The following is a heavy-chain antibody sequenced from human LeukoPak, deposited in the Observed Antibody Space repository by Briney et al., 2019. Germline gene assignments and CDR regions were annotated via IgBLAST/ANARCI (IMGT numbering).Heavy chain of an antibody. Sequence: ASVKVSCKASGYTFTSYGISWVRQAPGQGLEWMGWISAYNGNTNYAQKLQGRVTMTTDTSTSTAYMELRSLRSDDTAVYYCAGSDDSSGYYLSAFSYWGQGTLVTVSS. J-gene: IGHJ4*02. CDR3: AGSDDSSGYYLSAFSY. CDR1: GYTFTSYG. V-gene: IGHV1-18*01. D-gene: IGHD3-22*01. CDR2: ISAYNGNT.